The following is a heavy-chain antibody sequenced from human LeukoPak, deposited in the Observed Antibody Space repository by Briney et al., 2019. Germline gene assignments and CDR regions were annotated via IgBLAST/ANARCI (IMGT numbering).Heavy chain of an antibody. CDR3: ARAVSSIAARAHNYYYYYMDV. CDR1: GGTFSSYA. CDR2: IIPIFGTA. V-gene: IGHV1-69*06. Sequence: SVKVSCKASGGTFSSYAISWVRQAPGQGLEWMGGIIPIFGTANYAQKFQGRVTITADKSTSTAYMELSSLRSEDTAVYYCARAVSSIAARAHNYYYYYMDVWGKGTTVTVSS. J-gene: IGHJ6*03. D-gene: IGHD6-6*01.